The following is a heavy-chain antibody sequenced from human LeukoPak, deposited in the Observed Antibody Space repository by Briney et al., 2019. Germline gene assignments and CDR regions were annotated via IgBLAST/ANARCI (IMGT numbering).Heavy chain of an antibody. CDR1: GFTFSSYS. V-gene: IGHV3-48*02. J-gene: IGHJ3*02. Sequence: GGSLRLSCAASGFTFSSYSMNWVRQAPGKGLEWVSYIRSSSSIIYYADSVKGRFTISRDNAKNSLYLQMNSLRDEDTAVYYCARVEMGRLGSSWRDAFDIWGQGTMVTVSS. CDR3: ARVEMGRLGSSWRDAFDI. D-gene: IGHD6-13*01. CDR2: IRSSSSII.